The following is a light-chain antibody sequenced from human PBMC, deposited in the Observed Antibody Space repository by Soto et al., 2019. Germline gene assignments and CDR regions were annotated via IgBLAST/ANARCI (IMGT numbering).Light chain of an antibody. Sequence: QSXLTQPASVSGSXXXSXXXSXTGTSSDVGGYNYVSWYQQHPGKAPKLMIYEVSNRPSGVSNRFSGSKSGNTASLTISGLQAEDEADYYCSSYTSSSIDYVFGTGTKVTVL. V-gene: IGLV2-14*01. CDR3: SSYTSSSIDYV. CDR1: SSDVGGYNY. J-gene: IGLJ1*01. CDR2: EVS.